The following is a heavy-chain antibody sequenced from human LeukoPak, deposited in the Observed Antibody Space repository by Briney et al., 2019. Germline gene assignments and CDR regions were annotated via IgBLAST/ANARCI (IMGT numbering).Heavy chain of an antibody. CDR3: ARGRSSMVRGYYYYYMDV. Sequence: SETLSLTCTVSGGSFSSTSYYWGWIRQPPGKGLEWIANIYHTGSTYYNPSLKSRVTISVDTSANQFSLKLSSVTAADTAVYYCARGRSSMVRGYYYYYMDVWGKGTTVTISS. J-gene: IGHJ6*03. CDR2: IYHTGST. D-gene: IGHD3-10*01. CDR1: GGSFSSTSYY. V-gene: IGHV4-39*07.